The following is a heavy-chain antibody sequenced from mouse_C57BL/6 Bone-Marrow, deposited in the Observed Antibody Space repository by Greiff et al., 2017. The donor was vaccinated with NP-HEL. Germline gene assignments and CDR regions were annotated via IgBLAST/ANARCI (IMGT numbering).Heavy chain of an antibody. CDR3: ASHYYGSSSYWYFDV. V-gene: IGHV1-9*01. D-gene: IGHD1-1*01. CDR2: ILPGCGST. CDR1: GYTFTGYW. J-gene: IGHJ1*03. Sequence: VQLQQSGAQLMKPGPSVKLSCKATGYTFTGYWIAWVKQRPGHGLEWIGEILPGCGSTNYNEKFKGKATFTADTSSNPAYMQLRSLTTEDSALEYCASHYYGSSSYWYFDVWGTGTTVTVSS.